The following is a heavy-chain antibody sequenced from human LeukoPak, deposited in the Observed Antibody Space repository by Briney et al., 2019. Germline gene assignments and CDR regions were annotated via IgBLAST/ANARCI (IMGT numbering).Heavy chain of an antibody. CDR2: IYYSGST. CDR3: ARAEATMVRGVIITRPNWFDP. V-gene: IGHV4-59*01. D-gene: IGHD3-10*01. J-gene: IGHJ5*02. Sequence: PSETLSLTCTVSGGSISSYYWSWIRQPPGKGLEWIGYIYYSGSTNYNPSLKSRVTISVDTSKNQFSLKLSSVTAADTAVYYCARAEATMVRGVIITRPNWFDPWGQGTLVTVSS. CDR1: GGSISSYY.